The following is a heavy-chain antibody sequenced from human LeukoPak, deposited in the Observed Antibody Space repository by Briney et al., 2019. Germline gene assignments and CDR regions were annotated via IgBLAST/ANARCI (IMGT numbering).Heavy chain of an antibody. D-gene: IGHD6-6*01. Sequence: SETLSLTCAVSGGSISRSDYYWGWIRQPPGKGLEWIGIIYHSGSTFYNPSLKSRVTISVDTSKNQFSLKLSSVTAADTAVYYCARVGSSSQFDYWGQGTLVTVSS. CDR1: GGSISRSDYY. V-gene: IGHV4-39*07. CDR3: ARVGSSSQFDY. J-gene: IGHJ4*02. CDR2: IYHSGST.